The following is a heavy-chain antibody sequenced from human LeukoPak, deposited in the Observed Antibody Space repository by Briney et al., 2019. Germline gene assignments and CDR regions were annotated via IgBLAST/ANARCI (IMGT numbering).Heavy chain of an antibody. J-gene: IGHJ5*02. CDR3: ARDDSSGPNWFDP. CDR1: GGSISTSDYY. D-gene: IGHD3-22*01. Sequence: SETLSLTCTVSGGSISTSDYYWGWIRQSPGKGLEWIGSIYYIGSTYYNPSHKSRVTMSVDTSKNQFSLKMTSVTAADTAVYYCARDDSSGPNWFDPWGQGTLVTVSS. V-gene: IGHV4-39*02. CDR2: IYYIGST.